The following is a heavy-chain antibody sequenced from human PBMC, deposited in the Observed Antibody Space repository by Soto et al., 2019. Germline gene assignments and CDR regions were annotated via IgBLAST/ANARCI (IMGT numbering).Heavy chain of an antibody. V-gene: IGHV4-39*01. D-gene: IGHD2-21*02. Sequence: SETLSLTCTVSGGSISSSSYYWGWIRQPPGKGLEWIGSIYYSGSTYYNPSLKSRVTISVDTSKNQFSLKLSSVTAADTAVYYCARILTAPRWYFDYWGQGTLVTVYS. CDR1: GGSISSSSYY. J-gene: IGHJ4*02. CDR3: ARILTAPRWYFDY. CDR2: IYYSGST.